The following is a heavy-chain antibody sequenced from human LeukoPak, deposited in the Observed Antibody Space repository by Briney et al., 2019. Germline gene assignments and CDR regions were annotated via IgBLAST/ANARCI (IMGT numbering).Heavy chain of an antibody. V-gene: IGHV4-30-4*08. J-gene: IGHJ4*02. CDR2: IYYSGST. Sequence: SQTLSLTCTVSGGSISSGDYYWSWIRQPPGKGLEWIGYIYYSGSTYYNPSLKSRVTISVDTSKNQFSLKLSSVTAADTAVYYCARMGIRVQKYDSSATDYWGQGTLVTVSS. CDR3: ARMGIRVQKYDSSATDY. D-gene: IGHD3-22*01. CDR1: GGSISSGDYY.